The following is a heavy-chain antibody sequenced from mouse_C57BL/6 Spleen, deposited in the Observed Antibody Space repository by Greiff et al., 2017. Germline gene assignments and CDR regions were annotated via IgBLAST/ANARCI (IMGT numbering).Heavy chain of an antibody. CDR1: GYTFTDYN. CDR2: INPNNGGT. J-gene: IGHJ2*01. V-gene: IGHV1-18*01. D-gene: IGHD1-1*01. Sequence: EVQLQQSGPELVKPGASVKIPCKASGYTFTDYNMDWVKQSHGQSLEWIGDINPNNGGTIYNQKFKGKATLTVDKSSSTAYMELRSLTSEDTAVYYCARGGYGSSYVDFDYWGQGTTLTVSS. CDR3: ARGGYGSSYVDFDY.